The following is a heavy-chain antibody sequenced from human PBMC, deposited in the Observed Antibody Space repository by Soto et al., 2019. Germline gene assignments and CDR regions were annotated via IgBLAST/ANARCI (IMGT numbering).Heavy chain of an antibody. D-gene: IGHD5-12*01. CDR3: ARDLGGFADC. V-gene: IGHV1-18*01. CDR2: ISAYNGNR. J-gene: IGHJ4*02. Sequence: QVQLVQSGAEVKKPGASVKVSCKASGYSFTSYGISWVRQAPGQGLEWMGWISAYNGNRKYAQKFQGRVTMSTDTSTSTAYMQLTSLRSDATSVEYCARDLGGFADCWGQETLVSVSS. CDR1: GYSFTSYG.